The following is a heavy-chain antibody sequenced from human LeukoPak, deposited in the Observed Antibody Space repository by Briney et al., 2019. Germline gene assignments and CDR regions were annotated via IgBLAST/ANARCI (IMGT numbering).Heavy chain of an antibody. CDR1: GYFINNGYY. CDR2: ISHSGTT. J-gene: IGHJ4*02. V-gene: IGHV4-38-2*01. CDR3: ARGYCTGTGCYANY. D-gene: IGHD2-2*01. Sequence: PSETLSLTCAVSGYFINNGYYWGWLRQPPGKGLVWIRSISHSGTTYYNPSLKSRVTMSGDTAKNQFSLRLSSVTAADTAVYYCARGYCTGTGCYANYWGQGTLVTVSS.